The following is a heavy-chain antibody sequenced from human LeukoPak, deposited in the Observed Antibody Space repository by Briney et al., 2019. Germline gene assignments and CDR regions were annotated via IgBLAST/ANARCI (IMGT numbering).Heavy chain of an antibody. CDR3: AKAGLGGCRTMNCPTGLDS. CDR2: ISYEGSDK. Sequence: GRSLRLSCAASGFTFGSFGMHWVRQAPGKGLEWVAVISYEGSDKFFADSVKGRFTISRDNSKKTVYLEMNSLRTEDTAVYYCAKAGLGGCRTMNCPTGLDSWGQGTLVTVSS. J-gene: IGHJ4*02. D-gene: IGHD3-22*01. V-gene: IGHV3-30*18. CDR1: GFTFGSFG.